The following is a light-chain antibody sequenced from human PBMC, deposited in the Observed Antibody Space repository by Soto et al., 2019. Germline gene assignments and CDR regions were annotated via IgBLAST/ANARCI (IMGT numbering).Light chain of an antibody. CDR2: DAS. V-gene: IGKV3-11*01. J-gene: IGKJ1*01. CDR1: QSVSSY. CDR3: HQRGSWPRGT. Sequence: VLTQSPATLSLSPGETATLSCRASQSVSSYLAWYQQKPGQAPRLLIYDASNRATGIPARFSGSGSGTDFTLTISSLEPEDFAVYYCHQRGSWPRGTFGQGTKVDIK.